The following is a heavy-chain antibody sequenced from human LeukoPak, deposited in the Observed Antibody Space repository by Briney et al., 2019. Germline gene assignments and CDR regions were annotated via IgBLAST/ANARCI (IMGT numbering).Heavy chain of an antibody. J-gene: IGHJ4*02. CDR2: INPDGSTI. CDR3: ATAGNYRFDY. D-gene: IGHD1-7*01. CDR1: GFTFSNYW. Sequence: PGVSLRLSCAASGFTFSNYWVHWVRQAPGKGLVWVSRINPDGSTINYADSVKGRFTISRDNAKNTLYLQMNSLRAEDTAVYYCATAGNYRFDYWGQGTLVTVSS. V-gene: IGHV3-74*01.